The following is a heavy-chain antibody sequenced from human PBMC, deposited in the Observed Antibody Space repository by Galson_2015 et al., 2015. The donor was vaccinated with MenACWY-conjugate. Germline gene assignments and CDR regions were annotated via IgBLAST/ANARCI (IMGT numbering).Heavy chain of an antibody. Sequence: SETLSLTCAVYGGSFSVYYWSWIRQPPGKWLEWIGEINHSGSPNYNPSHKSQVTISVDTSKNQFSLKLSSGTATDTAVYYCARARYSSGCLDYWGQGTLVTVSS. CDR3: ARARYSSGCLDY. J-gene: IGHJ4*02. CDR1: GGSFSVYY. CDR2: INHSGSP. V-gene: IGHV4-34*01. D-gene: IGHD6-19*01.